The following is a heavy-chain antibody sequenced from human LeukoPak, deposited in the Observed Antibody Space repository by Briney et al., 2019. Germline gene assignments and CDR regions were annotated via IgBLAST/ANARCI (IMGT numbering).Heavy chain of an antibody. CDR3: ARDPRAATHGAYYYGMDV. Sequence: PGGSLRLSCAASGFTFSSYAMHWVRRAPGKGLEWVAVISYDESNKYYADSVKGQFTISRDNSKNTLYLQMNSLRTEDTAMYYCARDPRAATHGAYYYGMDVWGQGTTVTVSS. CDR2: ISYDESNK. V-gene: IGHV3-30-3*01. D-gene: IGHD3-10*01. J-gene: IGHJ6*02. CDR1: GFTFSSYA.